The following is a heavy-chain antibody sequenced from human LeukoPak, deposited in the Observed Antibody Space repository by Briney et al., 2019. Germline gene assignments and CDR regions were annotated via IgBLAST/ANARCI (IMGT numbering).Heavy chain of an antibody. D-gene: IGHD3-22*01. V-gene: IGHV3-33*06. CDR3: AKPMYYYDSSGTPFDY. CDR2: IWYDGSNK. Sequence: GGSLRLSCAASGFTFSSYGMHWVRQAPGKGLEWVAVIWYDGSNKYYADSVKGRFTISRDNSKNTLYLQMNSLRAEDTAVYYCAKPMYYYDSSGTPFDYWGQGTLATVSS. CDR1: GFTFSSYG. J-gene: IGHJ4*02.